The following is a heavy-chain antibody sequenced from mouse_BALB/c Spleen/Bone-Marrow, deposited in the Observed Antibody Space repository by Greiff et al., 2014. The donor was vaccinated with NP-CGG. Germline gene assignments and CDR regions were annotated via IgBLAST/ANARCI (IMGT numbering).Heavy chain of an antibody. J-gene: IGHJ2*01. CDR2: IRLKSNNYAT. CDR3: TRVLRNFDY. CDR1: GFTFSNYW. Sequence: EVHLVESGGGLVQPGGSMKLSCVASGFTFSNYWMTWVRQSPEKGLEWVAEIRLKSNNYATHYAESVKGRFTISGDDSKSSVYLQMNNLRTEDTGIYYCTRVLRNFDYWGQGTTLTVSS. V-gene: IGHV6-6*02. D-gene: IGHD1-1*01.